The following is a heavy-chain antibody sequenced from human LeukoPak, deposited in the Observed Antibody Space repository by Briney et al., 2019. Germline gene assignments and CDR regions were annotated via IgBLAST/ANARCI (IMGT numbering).Heavy chain of an antibody. D-gene: IGHD3-22*01. Sequence: EGSLRLSCAASGFTFSSYSMNWVRQAPGKGLEWVSSISSSSSYIYYADSVKGRFTISRDNAKNSLYLQMNSLRAEDTAVYYCARDHLSSSGYDYWGQGTLVTVSS. CDR1: GFTFSSYS. V-gene: IGHV3-21*01. CDR2: ISSSSSYI. J-gene: IGHJ4*02. CDR3: ARDHLSSSGYDY.